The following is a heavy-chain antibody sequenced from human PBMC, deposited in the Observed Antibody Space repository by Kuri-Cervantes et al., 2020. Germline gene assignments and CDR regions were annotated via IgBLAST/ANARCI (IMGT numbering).Heavy chain of an antibody. CDR2: MYRSGST. V-gene: IGHV4-38-2*02. J-gene: IGHJ3*02. CDR3: ARDARDDAFDI. CDR1: YSISSRYY. Sequence: SETLSLTCTNYSISSRYYWGWIRQPPGKGLQWIGSMYRSGSTYQNPSLRSRVTISVDTSKNQFSLKLSSVTAADTAVYYCARDARDDAFDIWGQGTMVTVSS.